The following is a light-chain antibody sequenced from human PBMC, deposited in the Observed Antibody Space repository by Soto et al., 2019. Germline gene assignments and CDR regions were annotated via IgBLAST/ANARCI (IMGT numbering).Light chain of an antibody. CDR3: SSYAGSNIYV. V-gene: IGLV2-8*01. J-gene: IGLJ1*01. Sequence: QSVLTQPPSASGSPGQSVTISCTGTSSDVGRYDFVSWYQQHPGKVPKLIIYEVNKRPSGVPDRFSGSKSGNTASLTVSGLQAEDEADYYCSSYAGSNIYVFGTGTKVTVL. CDR1: SSDVGRYDF. CDR2: EVN.